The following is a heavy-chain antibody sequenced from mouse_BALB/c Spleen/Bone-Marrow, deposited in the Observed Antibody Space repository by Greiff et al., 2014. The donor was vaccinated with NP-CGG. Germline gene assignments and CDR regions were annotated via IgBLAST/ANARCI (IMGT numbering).Heavy chain of an antibody. CDR2: IDPSDSYT. D-gene: IGHD2-1*01. CDR1: GYTFTSYW. Sequence: QVQLKESGAELVKPGVSVKLSCKASGYTFTSYWMHWVKQRPGQGLEWIGEIDPSDSYTNYNQKFKGKATLTVDKSSSTAYMQLSSLTSEDSAVYYCARGLYGNSGYWGQGTTLTVSS. V-gene: IGHV1-69*02. J-gene: IGHJ2*01. CDR3: ARGLYGNSGY.